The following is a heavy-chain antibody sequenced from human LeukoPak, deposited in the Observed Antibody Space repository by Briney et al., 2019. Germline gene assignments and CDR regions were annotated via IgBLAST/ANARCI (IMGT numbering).Heavy chain of an antibody. CDR3: ARVPSIAAAVTDY. J-gene: IGHJ4*02. V-gene: IGHV3-48*03. CDR1: GFTFSSYE. CDR2: ISSSGSTI. Sequence: GGSLRLSCAASGFTFSSYEMNWARQAPGKGLEWVSYISSSGSTIYYADSVKGRFTISRDNAKNSPYLQMNSLRAEDTAVYYCARVPSIAAAVTDYWGQGTLVTVSS. D-gene: IGHD6-13*01.